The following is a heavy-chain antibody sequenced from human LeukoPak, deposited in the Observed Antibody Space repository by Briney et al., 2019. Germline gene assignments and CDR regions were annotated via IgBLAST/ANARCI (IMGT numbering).Heavy chain of an antibody. J-gene: IGHJ4*02. D-gene: IGHD3-10*01. CDR3: ARGLLWFGRLYYFDY. Sequence: SETLSLTCTVSGVSISSSSYYWGWIRQPPGKGLEWIGSIYYSGSTYYNPSLKSRVTISVDTSKNQFSLKLSSVTAADTAVYYCARGLLWFGRLYYFDYWGQGTLVTVSS. CDR1: GVSISSSSYY. V-gene: IGHV4-39*01. CDR2: IYYSGST.